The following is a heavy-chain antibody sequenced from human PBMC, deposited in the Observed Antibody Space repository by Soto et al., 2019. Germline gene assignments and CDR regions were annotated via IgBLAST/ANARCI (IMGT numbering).Heavy chain of an antibody. V-gene: IGHV3-23*01. J-gene: IGHJ4*02. Sequence: GGSLRLSCTASGFTFSDYAMSWVRQPPGEGLEWVSVISAGGSTYYADSVKGRFTVSRANSKNTLYLQMNSLRAGDTAVYYCANVPIWCSSTSCYTEGFDYWGQGTLVTVSS. D-gene: IGHD2-2*02. CDR2: ISAGGST. CDR1: GFTFSDYA. CDR3: ANVPIWCSSTSCYTEGFDY.